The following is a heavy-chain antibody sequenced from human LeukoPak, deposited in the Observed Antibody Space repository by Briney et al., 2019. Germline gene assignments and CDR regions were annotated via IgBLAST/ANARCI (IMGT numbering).Heavy chain of an antibody. J-gene: IGHJ4*02. D-gene: IGHD2-2*01. V-gene: IGHV4-59*12. CDR3: ARSCRSTSCYPDSPSPVIDY. Sequence: AETLSLTCTVSGGSISSYSWSWIRQPPGKGLEWIGYIYYSGSTNYNPSLKSRVTISVDTSKNQFSLKLSSVTAADTAVYYCARSCRSTSCYPDSPSPVIDYWGQGTLVTVSS. CDR2: IYYSGST. CDR1: GGSISSYS.